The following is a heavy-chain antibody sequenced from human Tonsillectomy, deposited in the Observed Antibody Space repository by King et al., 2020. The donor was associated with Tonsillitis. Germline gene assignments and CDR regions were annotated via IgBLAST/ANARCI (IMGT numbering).Heavy chain of an antibody. CDR2: IRSDGSNK. J-gene: IGHJ6*02. Sequence: QLVQSGGGVVQPGGSLSLSCAASGFTFSSYGMHWVRQAPGKGLEWVAFIRSDGSNKYYADSVKGRFTISRDNSKNTLYLQMNSLRAEDTAVYYCATGVSSGWLTMDVWGQGTTVTVSS. CDR3: ATGVSSGWLTMDV. V-gene: IGHV3-30*02. CDR1: GFTFSSYG. D-gene: IGHD6-19*01.